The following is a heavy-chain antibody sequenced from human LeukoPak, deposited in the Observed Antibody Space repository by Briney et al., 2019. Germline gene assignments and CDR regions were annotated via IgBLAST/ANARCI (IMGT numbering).Heavy chain of an antibody. CDR2: IGGSGGST. Sequence: GGSLRLSCAASGFTFSSYAMGWVRQAPGKGLEWVSAIGGSGGSTYYADSVKGRFTISRGNSKNTLYLQMNSLRAEDTAVYYCAKSLGYCSSTSCYVPNWFDPWGQGTLVTVSS. J-gene: IGHJ5*02. V-gene: IGHV3-23*01. CDR3: AKSLGYCSSTSCYVPNWFDP. D-gene: IGHD2-2*01. CDR1: GFTFSSYA.